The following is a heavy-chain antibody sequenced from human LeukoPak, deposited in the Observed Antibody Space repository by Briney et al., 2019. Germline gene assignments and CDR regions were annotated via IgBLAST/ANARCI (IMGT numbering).Heavy chain of an antibody. J-gene: IGHJ4*02. Sequence: ASVKVSCKASGYTFTGYYMHWVRQAPGQGLEWMGWINPNSGGTNYAQKFQGRVTMTWDTSISTAYMELSRLRSDDTAVYYCAKYDYVWGSYRQGNLYYFDYWGQGTLVTVSS. CDR3: AKYDYVWGSYRQGNLYYFDY. V-gene: IGHV1-2*02. CDR2: INPNSGGT. CDR1: GYTFTGYY. D-gene: IGHD3-16*02.